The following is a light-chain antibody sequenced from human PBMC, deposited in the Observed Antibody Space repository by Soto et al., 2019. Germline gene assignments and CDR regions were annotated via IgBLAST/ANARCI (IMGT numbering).Light chain of an antibody. J-gene: IGKJ1*01. Sequence: DIQMTQSPSTLSASVEDRVTVTCRASQSIGDLLAWYQQKPGEAPKVLIYKASYLESGVPSRFSGSGSGTEFTLTISSLQPDDFATYYCQQYNSYCTFGQGTKVDIK. V-gene: IGKV1-5*03. CDR1: QSIGDL. CDR2: KAS. CDR3: QQYNSYCT.